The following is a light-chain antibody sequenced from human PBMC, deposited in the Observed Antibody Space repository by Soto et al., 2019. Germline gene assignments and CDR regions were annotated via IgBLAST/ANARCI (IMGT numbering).Light chain of an antibody. J-gene: IGLJ1*01. CDR2: DVS. CDR1: SSDVGGYNY. V-gene: IGLV2-14*01. CDR3: SSYTSSSTLEV. Sequence: QSVLTQPASVSGSPGQSITISCTGTSSDVGGYNYVSWYPQHPGKAPKLMIYDVSNRPSGVSNRFSGSKSGNTAPLTISGLQAEDEADYYCSSYTSSSTLEVFGTGTKVTVL.